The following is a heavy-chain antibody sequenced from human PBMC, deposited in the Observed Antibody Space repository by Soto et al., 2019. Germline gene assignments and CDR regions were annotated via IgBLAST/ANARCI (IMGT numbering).Heavy chain of an antibody. J-gene: IGHJ6*02. CDR3: ARGNPFNYAGFDV. D-gene: IGHD3-16*01. V-gene: IGHV1-8*01. CDR1: GYTFSDFD. CDR2: MNAKSGDT. Sequence: QAHLEQSGAEVKRPGASVKVSCKASGYTFSDFDINWLRQASGQEPEWMGWMNAKSGDTFFAQRFQGKFNMTWDTSLSTAFMDVGSLTSDDKAMYYCARGNPFNYAGFDVWGQGTTVAVSS.